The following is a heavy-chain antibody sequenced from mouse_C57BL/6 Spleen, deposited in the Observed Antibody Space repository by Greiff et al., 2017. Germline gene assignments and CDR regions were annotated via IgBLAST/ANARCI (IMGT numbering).Heavy chain of an antibody. V-gene: IGHV1-69*01. D-gene: IGHD2-1*01. CDR1: GYTFTSYW. J-gene: IGHJ1*03. CDR3: ARRGDYGNYHWDFDV. CDR2: IDPSDSYT. Sequence: QVQLQQPGAELVMPGASVKLSCKASGYTFTSYWMHWVKQRPGQGLEWIGEIDPSDSYTNYNQKFKGKSTLTVDKSSSTAYMQLSSLTSEDSAVYYCARRGDYGNYHWDFDVWGTGTTVTVAS.